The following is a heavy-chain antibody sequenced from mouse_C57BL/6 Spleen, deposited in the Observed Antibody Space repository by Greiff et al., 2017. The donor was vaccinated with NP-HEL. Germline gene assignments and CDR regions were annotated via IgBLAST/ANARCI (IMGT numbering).Heavy chain of an antibody. J-gene: IGHJ4*01. CDR1: GYAFSSYW. Sequence: QVQLQQSGAELVKPGASVKISCKASGYAFSSYWMNWVKQRPGKGLEWIGQIYPGDGDTNYNGKFKGKATLTADKSSSTAYMQLSSLTSEDSAVYFCERGGYYVDYAMDYWGQGTSVTVSS. CDR3: ERGGYYVDYAMDY. V-gene: IGHV1-80*01. D-gene: IGHD2-3*01. CDR2: IYPGDGDT.